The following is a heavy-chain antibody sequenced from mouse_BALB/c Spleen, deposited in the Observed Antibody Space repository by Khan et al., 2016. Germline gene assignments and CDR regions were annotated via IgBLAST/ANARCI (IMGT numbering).Heavy chain of an antibody. CDR2: INPSTGYT. V-gene: IGHV1-7*01. J-gene: IGHJ3*01. CDR1: GYTFTDYW. CDR3: ARWSYYYGSSYGWFAY. D-gene: IGHD1-1*01. Sequence: VQLQESGAELAKPGASVKMSCKASGYTFTDYWMHWVKQRPGQGLEWIGYINPSTGYTEYNQKFKDKATLTADKSSSTAYMQLSSLTSEDSAVYYCARWSYYYGSSYGWFAYWGQGTLVTVSA.